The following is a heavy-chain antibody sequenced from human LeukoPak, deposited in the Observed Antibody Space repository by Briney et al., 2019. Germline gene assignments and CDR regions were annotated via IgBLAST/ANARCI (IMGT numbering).Heavy chain of an antibody. D-gene: IGHD1-26*01. CDR2: IYYSGST. CDR3: ARAAYSGSYHSDY. J-gene: IGHJ4*02. V-gene: IGHV4-61*01. CDR1: VGSVNSGSYN. Sequence: PSETLSLTCTVSVGSVNSGSYNWNWIRQPPGKGLEWIGYIYYSGSTNYNPSLKSRVTISVDTSKNQFSLKLSSVTAADTAVYYCARAAYSGSYHSDYWGQGTLVTVSS.